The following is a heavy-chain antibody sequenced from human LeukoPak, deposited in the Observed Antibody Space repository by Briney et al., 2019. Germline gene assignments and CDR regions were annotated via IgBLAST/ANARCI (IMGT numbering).Heavy chain of an antibody. J-gene: IGHJ4*02. V-gene: IGHV3-33*01. CDR1: GITFSSYG. Sequence: GGSLRLSCAASGITFSSYGMHWVRQAPGKGLEWVAVIWSDGSNEYYADSVKGRFTISRDNSKNTLYLQMSSLRAVDTAVYYCARTYNIRYFDSWGQGTLVTVS. D-gene: IGHD3-9*01. CDR2: IWSDGSNE. CDR3: ARTYNIRYFDS.